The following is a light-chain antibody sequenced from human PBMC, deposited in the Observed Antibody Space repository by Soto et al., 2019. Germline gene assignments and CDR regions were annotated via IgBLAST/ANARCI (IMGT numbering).Light chain of an antibody. V-gene: IGLV2-23*01. J-gene: IGLJ1*01. Sequence: QSALTQPASVSGSPGQSITISCTGTSSDVGSDNVVSWYQHYPGKAPQLIVYEAFKRPSGVSSRFSGSKSGNTASLTISGLQAEDEPDYYCCSHAGRDTYVFGTGTKLTVL. CDR3: CSHAGRDTYV. CDR2: EAF. CDR1: SSDVGSDNV.